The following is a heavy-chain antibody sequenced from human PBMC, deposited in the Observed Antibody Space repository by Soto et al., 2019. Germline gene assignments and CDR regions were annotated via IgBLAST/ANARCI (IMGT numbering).Heavy chain of an antibody. V-gene: IGHV1-69*01. J-gene: IGHJ4*02. CDR2: FIPVYRTL. CDR3: ATGVIWIGYFTVDS. Sequence: QVLLVQSGAEVKKPGSSVKISCKASGGSFGNSAINWVRQTPGQGLEWLGGFIPVYRTLNYAQKFQGRVTITADESTGTAYMTLSSLASNDTAVYYCATGVIWIGYFTVDSWGQGTRVTASS. CDR1: GGSFGNSA. D-gene: IGHD3-3*01.